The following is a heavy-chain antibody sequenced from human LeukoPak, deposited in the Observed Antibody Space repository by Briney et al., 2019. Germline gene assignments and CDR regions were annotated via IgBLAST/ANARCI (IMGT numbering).Heavy chain of an antibody. CDR1: GYTFTSYD. D-gene: IGHD5-18*01. CDR2: INPNSGGT. J-gene: IGHJ5*02. CDR3: ARAKGYSYGSGPFDP. V-gene: IGHV1-2*02. Sequence: ASVKVSCKASGYTFTSYDINWVRQATGQGLEWIGWINPNSGGTNYARKFQGRVTMTRDTSISTAYMELSRLRSDDTAVYYCARAKGYSYGSGPFDPWGQGTLVTVSS.